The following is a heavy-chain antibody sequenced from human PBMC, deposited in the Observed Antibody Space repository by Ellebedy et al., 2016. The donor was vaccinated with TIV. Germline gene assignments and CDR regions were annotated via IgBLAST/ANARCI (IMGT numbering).Heavy chain of an antibody. J-gene: IGHJ4*02. CDR3: ARGCDSSGYHPLDY. Sequence: GGSLRLSCAASGFAFSTYWMHWVRQVPGKGLVWVSHINSDGTSTRNADSVKVRFTISRDNAKNTLSLQMSSLRAEDTALYYCARGCDSSGYHPLDYWGLGTLVTVSS. D-gene: IGHD6-19*01. V-gene: IGHV3-74*01. CDR1: GFAFSTYW. CDR2: INSDGTST.